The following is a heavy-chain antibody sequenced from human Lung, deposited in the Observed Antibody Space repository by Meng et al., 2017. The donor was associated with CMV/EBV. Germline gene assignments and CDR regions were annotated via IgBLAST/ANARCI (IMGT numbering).Heavy chain of an antibody. CDR3: ARDPGFGALDF. D-gene: IGHD3-10*01. Sequence: GESLKISCAASGFTFRTSWMSWVRQAPGRGLEWVANIKHDGSEEYYVDSLTGRFTISRDNAKNSLYLQMNSLRAEDTALYYCARDPGFGALDFWGQGNRVTGSS. CDR2: IKHDGSEE. J-gene: IGHJ4*02. CDR1: GFTFRTSW. V-gene: IGHV3-7*01.